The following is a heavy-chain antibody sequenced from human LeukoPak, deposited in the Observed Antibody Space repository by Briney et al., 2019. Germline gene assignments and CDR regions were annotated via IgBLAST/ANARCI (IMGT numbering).Heavy chain of an antibody. V-gene: IGHV1-2*04. J-gene: IGHJ4*02. D-gene: IGHD3-10*01. Sequence: ASVKVSCKASGYTFTGYYMRWVRQAPGQGLEWMGWINPNSGGTNYAQKFQGWVTMTRDTSISTAYMELSRLRSDDTAVYYCARGPELLWFGELFSFDYWGQGTLVTVSS. CDR1: GYTFTGYY. CDR2: INPNSGGT. CDR3: ARGPELLWFGELFSFDY.